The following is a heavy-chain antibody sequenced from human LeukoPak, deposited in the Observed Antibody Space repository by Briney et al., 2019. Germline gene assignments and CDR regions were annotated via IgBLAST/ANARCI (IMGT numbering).Heavy chain of an antibody. CDR1: VGSISSGAYC. D-gene: IGHD2-2*01. CDR2: IYHSGST. CDR3: ASSTLVPAAFDY. V-gene: IGHV4-30-2*01. Sequence: SETLSLTCAVSVGSISSGAYCWSWIRHPPGEGLEWIGYIYHSGSTYYNPSLKSRVTISVDRSKNQFSLKLSSVTAADTAVYYCASSTLVPAAFDYWGQGTLVTVSS. J-gene: IGHJ4*02.